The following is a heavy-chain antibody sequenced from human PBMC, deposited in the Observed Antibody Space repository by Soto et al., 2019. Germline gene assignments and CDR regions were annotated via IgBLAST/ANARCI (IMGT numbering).Heavy chain of an antibody. CDR3: ARDGGAGSSWYSIHYGMDV. D-gene: IGHD6-13*01. V-gene: IGHV3-53*01. CDR1: GFTVSSNY. J-gene: IGHJ6*02. CDR2: IYSGGST. Sequence: PVGSLRLSCGASGFTVSSNYMSWVRQAPGKGLEWVSVIYSGGSTYYADSVKGRFTISRDNSKNTLYLQMNSLRAEDTAVYYCARDGGAGSSWYSIHYGMDVWGQGTTVTVSS.